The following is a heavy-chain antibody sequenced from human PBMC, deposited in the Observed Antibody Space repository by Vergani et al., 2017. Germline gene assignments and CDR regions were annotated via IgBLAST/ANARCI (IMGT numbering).Heavy chain of an antibody. D-gene: IGHD1-26*01. Sequence: EVQLVESGGGLVKPGGSLRLSCAASGFTFSSYSMNWVRQAPGKGLEWVSSISSSSSYIYYADSVKGRFTISRDNAKNSLYLQMNSLRAEDTAVYYCARDRVGATTYSNLCDYWGQGTLVTVSS. J-gene: IGHJ4*02. CDR1: GFTFSSYS. CDR3: ARDRVGATTYSNLCDY. V-gene: IGHV3-21*01. CDR2: ISSSSSYI.